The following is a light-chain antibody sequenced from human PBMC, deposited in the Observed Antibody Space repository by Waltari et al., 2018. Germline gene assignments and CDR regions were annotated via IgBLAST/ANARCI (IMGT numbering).Light chain of an antibody. Sequence: EIVMTQSPATLSVSPGERAILSCRASQSLSNKLAWYQQKPGQAPKLLIYDASTRATGIPATFSGSGSGTEFTLTISSLQSEDFVVYYCQQYNSWPYTVGQGTKLEIK. CDR2: DAS. CDR1: QSLSNK. V-gene: IGKV3-15*01. J-gene: IGKJ2*01. CDR3: QQYNSWPYT.